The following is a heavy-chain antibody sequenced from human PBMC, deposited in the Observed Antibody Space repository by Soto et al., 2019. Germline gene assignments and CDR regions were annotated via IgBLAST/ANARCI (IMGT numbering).Heavy chain of an antibody. V-gene: IGHV3-23*01. CDR2: LSGSGSTP. J-gene: IGHJ4*02. D-gene: IGHD3-10*01. Sequence: EVQLLESGGDLVQPGGSLRLSCVASGFTFSNFAMNWVRQAPGKGLEWVSTLSGSGSTPFYADSEKGRFTISRDNSKNPLSLPIHRLSAEDTAVSYCVQGASRIGVNSVRGILHTWGQGTLVTVSS. CDR3: VQGASRIGVNSVRGILHT. CDR1: GFTFSNFA.